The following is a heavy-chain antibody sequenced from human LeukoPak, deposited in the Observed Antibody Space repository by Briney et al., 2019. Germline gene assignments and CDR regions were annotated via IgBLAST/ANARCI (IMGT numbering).Heavy chain of an antibody. J-gene: IGHJ5*02. Sequence: ASVKVSCKASGGTFSSYAISWVRQAPGQGLEWMGGIIPIFGTANYAQKFQGRVTIITDESTSTAYMELSSLRSEDTAVYYCARTYYYGSGSYYNHNWFDPWGQGTLVTVSS. CDR1: GGTFSSYA. V-gene: IGHV1-69*05. D-gene: IGHD3-10*01. CDR2: IIPIFGTA. CDR3: ARTYYYGSGSYYNHNWFDP.